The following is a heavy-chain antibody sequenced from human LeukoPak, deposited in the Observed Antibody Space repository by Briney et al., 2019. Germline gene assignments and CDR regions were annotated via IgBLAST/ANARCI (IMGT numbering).Heavy chain of an antibody. CDR1: GFTFSGSA. CDR2: IRSKANSYAT. D-gene: IGHD6-13*01. CDR3: TRRKGKASSAAREPFDY. J-gene: IGHJ4*02. V-gene: IGHV3-73*01. Sequence: GGSLRLSCAASGFTFSGSAMPWVRQASGKGLEWVGRIRSKANSYATAYAASVKGRFTISRDDSKNTAYLQMNSLKTEDTAVYYCTRRKGKASSAAREPFDYWGQGTLVTVSS.